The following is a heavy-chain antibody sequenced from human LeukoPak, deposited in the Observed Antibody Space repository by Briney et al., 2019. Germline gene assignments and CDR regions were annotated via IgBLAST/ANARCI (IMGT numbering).Heavy chain of an antibody. CDR2: ISGSGTNT. CDR1: GFTFSSYV. V-gene: IGHV3-23*01. J-gene: IGHJ4*02. Sequence: PGGSLRLSCAASGFTFSSYVMSWVRQAPGKGLEWVSAISGSGTNTYYADSVKGRFTISRDNSESTLYLQLNSLRVEDTAVYYCARRRYNWNAIDYWGQGTLVTVSS. D-gene: IGHD1-20*01. CDR3: ARRRYNWNAIDY.